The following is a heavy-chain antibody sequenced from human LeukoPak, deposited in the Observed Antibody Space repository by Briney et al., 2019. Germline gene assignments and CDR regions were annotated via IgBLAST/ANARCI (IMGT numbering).Heavy chain of an antibody. V-gene: IGHV3-23*01. CDR1: GGSISSYY. D-gene: IGHD3-22*01. Sequence: ETLSLTCTVSGGSISSYYWSWIRQPPGKGLEWVSFISPSGDRTSNADSVEGRFTISRDNPRNTLYSQMNSLRDEDTAVYYCAIMHGYYDGSGYWVQWGQGTLVTVSS. CDR2: ISPSGDRT. CDR3: AIMHGYYDGSGYWVQ. J-gene: IGHJ4*02.